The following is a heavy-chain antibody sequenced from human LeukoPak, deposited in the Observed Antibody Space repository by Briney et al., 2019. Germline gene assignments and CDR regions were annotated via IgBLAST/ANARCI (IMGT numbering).Heavy chain of an antibody. V-gene: IGHV3-23*01. CDR3: AKGGYSGYDSGGYFDY. CDR1: GFTFSSHA. Sequence: GGSLRLSCAASGFTFSSHAMSWVRQAPGKGLEWVSAISDSGGSTYYADSVKGRFTISRGNSKNTLYLQMNSLRAEDTAVYYCAKGGYSGYDSGGYFDYWGQGTLVTVSS. CDR2: ISDSGGST. D-gene: IGHD5-12*01. J-gene: IGHJ4*02.